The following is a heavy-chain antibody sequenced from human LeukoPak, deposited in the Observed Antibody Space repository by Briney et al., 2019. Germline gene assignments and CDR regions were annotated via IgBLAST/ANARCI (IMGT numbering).Heavy chain of an antibody. CDR1: GYTFTGYY. CDR3: ARDLITMVRGVIEWRGYFDY. D-gene: IGHD3-10*01. J-gene: IGHJ4*02. V-gene: IGHV1-2*02. CDR2: INPNSGGT. Sequence: GASVKVSCKASGYTFTGYYMHWVRQAPGQGLEWMGWINPNSGGTNYAQKFQGRVTMTRDTSISTAYMELSRLRSDDTAVYYCARDLITMVRGVIEWRGYFDYWGQGTLVTVSS.